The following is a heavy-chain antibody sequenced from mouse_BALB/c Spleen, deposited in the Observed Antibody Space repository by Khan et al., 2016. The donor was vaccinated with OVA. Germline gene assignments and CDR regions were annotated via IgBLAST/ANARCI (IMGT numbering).Heavy chain of an antibody. V-gene: IGHV2-9*02. Sequence: VQLQESGPGLVAPSQSLSITCTVSGFSLTNYGVHWLRQPPGKGLEWLGVIWAGGSTNYNSALMSRLSISKDNSKGQVFLKMNSLQTEDTAMYYCATLYGDEHYWGQGTLVTVSA. J-gene: IGHJ3*01. CDR3: ATLYGDEHY. CDR1: GFSLTNYG. D-gene: IGHD2-13*01. CDR2: IWAGGST.